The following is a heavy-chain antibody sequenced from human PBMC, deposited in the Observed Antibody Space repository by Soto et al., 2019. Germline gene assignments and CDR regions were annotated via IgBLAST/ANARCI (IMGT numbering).Heavy chain of an antibody. CDR1: GYTFTNYH. Sequence: QVQLVQSGAEVKKPGASVKISCKASGYTFTNYHLHWVRQAPGQGLEWMGIINPSGGSTTYTQKFQGRVTMTRDTSTSTAYMELSSLTYEDTAVYFCAKISGTTTYIAYWGQGTLVTVSS. J-gene: IGHJ4*02. CDR3: AKISGTTTYIAY. V-gene: IGHV1-46*01. D-gene: IGHD1-7*01. CDR2: INPSGGST.